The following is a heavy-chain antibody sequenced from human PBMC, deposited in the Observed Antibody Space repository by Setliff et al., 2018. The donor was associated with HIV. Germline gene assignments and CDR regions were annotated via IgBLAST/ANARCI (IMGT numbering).Heavy chain of an antibody. CDR2: ISPDDSDT. CDR3: ARHFGISYRSPFDT. D-gene: IGHD3-3*01. J-gene: IGHJ5*02. CDR1: GYVFTNYW. Sequence: GESLKISCKSSGYVFTNYWIGWVRQMPGKGMEWMGIISPDDSDTRYSPSFQGQVTISVDKSTSTAYLQWSSLKASDSAIYYCARHFGISYRSPFDTWGQGTLVTVSS. V-gene: IGHV5-51*01.